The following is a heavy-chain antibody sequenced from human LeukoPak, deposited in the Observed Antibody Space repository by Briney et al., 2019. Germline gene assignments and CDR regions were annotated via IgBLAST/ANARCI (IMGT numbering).Heavy chain of an antibody. Sequence: PSETLSLTCAVHGGSFSGYYWSWIRQPPGKGLEWIGEINHSGSTNYTPSLKSRVTISVDTSKNQFSLKLSSVTAADTAVYYCARDRVRKYYYGSGSYYNVERDNWFDPWGQGTLVTVSS. D-gene: IGHD3-10*01. CDR3: ARDRVRKYYYGSGSYYNVERDNWFDP. CDR1: GGSFSGYY. J-gene: IGHJ5*02. V-gene: IGHV4-34*01. CDR2: INHSGST.